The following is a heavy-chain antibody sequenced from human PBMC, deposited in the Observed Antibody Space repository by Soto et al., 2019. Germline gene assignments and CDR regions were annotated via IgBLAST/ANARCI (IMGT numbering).Heavy chain of an antibody. CDR3: ARAAWTTVTNRLNDVFDV. CDR1: GYTFTNYY. CDR2: INPNEGST. D-gene: IGHD4-4*01. J-gene: IGHJ3*01. V-gene: IGHV1-46*03. Sequence: QVQLVQSGAEVKKPGASVRVSCKASGYTFTNYYIDWVRQAPGQGHQWMEIINPNEGSTMYEQKFKGRVTMTRDTSTSKVSMELTSLRSEETAVYYCARAAWTTVTNRLNDVFDVWGQGTMVTFSS.